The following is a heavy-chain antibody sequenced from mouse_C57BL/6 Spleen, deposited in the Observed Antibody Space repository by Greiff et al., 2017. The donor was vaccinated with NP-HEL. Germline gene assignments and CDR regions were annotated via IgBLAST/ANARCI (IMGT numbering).Heavy chain of an antibody. CDR1: GFSLTTYG. J-gene: IGHJ2*01. D-gene: IGHD1-3*01. CDR2: IWSGGST. V-gene: IGHV2-4*01. CDR3: AISPFKWGYFDY. Sequence: VQLQQSGPGLVQPSQSLSITCTVSGFSLTTYGVHWVRQPPGKGLEWLGVIWSGGSTDSNAAFISRLGISKDNSKSQVFFKMNSLQTDDTAIYYCAISPFKWGYFDYWGQGTTLTVSA.